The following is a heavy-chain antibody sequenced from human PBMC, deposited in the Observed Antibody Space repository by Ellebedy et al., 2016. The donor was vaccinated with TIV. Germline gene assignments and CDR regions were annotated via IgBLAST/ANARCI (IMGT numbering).Heavy chain of an antibody. CDR1: GFTSTDAW. CDR3: TTAYYDYVWGTYRLTPDY. V-gene: IGHV3-15*01. J-gene: IGHJ4*02. CDR2: IKSNKDGGTT. D-gene: IGHD3-16*02. Sequence: GESLKISCAASGFTSTDAWMSWVRQAPGKGLEWVGRIKSNKDGGTTAYAAPVQGRFTISRDDSKSSVSLQMNSLKSEDTAVYFCTTAYYDYVWGTYRLTPDYWGLGTLVTVSS.